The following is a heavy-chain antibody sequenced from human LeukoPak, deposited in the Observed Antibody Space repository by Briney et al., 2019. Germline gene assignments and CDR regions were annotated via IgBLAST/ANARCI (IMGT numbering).Heavy chain of an antibody. D-gene: IGHD6-13*01. CDR1: GDPISSYY. J-gene: IGHJ2*01. CDR2: IFTTGST. V-gene: IGHV4-4*07. CDR3: AKVRRWYDTRAGALYWYFDL. Sequence: SETLSLTCTVSGDPISSYYWSWIRQPAGKGLEWVGRIFTTGSTTYNPSFKSRITMSVETSKNQFSLTLTSVTAADTAVYYCAKVRRWYDTRAGALYWYFDLWGRGTLVTVSS.